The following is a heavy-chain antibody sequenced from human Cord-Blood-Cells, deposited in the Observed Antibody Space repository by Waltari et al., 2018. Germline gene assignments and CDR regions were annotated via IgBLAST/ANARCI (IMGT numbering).Heavy chain of an antibody. V-gene: IGHV4-34*01. CDR3: ARVIYGSGSYSDWFDP. CDR2: INHSGST. CDR1: GGSFSGYY. D-gene: IGHD3-10*01. J-gene: IGHJ5*02. Sequence: QVQLQQWGAGLLKPSETLSLTCAVYGGSFSGYYWSWIRQPPGKGLEWIGEINHSGSTNHNPSRKSRVTISVDTSKNQFSRKLSSVTAADTALYYCARVIYGSGSYSDWFDPWGQGTLVTVSS.